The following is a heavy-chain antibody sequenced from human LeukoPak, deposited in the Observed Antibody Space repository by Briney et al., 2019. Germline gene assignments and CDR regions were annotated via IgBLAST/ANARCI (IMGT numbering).Heavy chain of an antibody. CDR3: ARATVRSPYYNYYYMDV. CDR1: GYTFTSYG. V-gene: IGHV1-18*01. CDR2: ISAYNGNT. J-gene: IGHJ6*03. Sequence: ASVKVSCKASGYTFTSYGISWVRQAPGQGLEWMGWISAYNGNTNYAQKLQGRVTMTTDTYTSTAYMELRSLRSDDTAVYFCARATVRSPYYNYYYMDVWGKGTTVTISS. D-gene: IGHD4-17*01.